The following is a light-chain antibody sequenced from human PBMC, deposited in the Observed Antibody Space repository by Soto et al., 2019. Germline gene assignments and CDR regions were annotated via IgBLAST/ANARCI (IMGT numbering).Light chain of an antibody. CDR3: AAWDDRLYV. J-gene: IGLJ1*01. CDR1: SSNIGSHT. Sequence: QSLITTSPSASGAPGQTVTISCSGSSSNIGSHTVNWYQHLPGTAPKLPIYSNTQRPLGVPVRFSGSKSGTSASLAISGLQSEDEAEYYCAAWDDRLYVFGTGTKVT. V-gene: IGLV1-44*01. CDR2: SNT.